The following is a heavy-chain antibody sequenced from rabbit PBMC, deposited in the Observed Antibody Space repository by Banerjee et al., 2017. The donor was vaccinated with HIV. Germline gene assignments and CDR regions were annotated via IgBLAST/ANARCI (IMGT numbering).Heavy chain of an antibody. CDR1: GFDFSSGYM. V-gene: IGHV1S45*01. D-gene: IGHD4-1*01. CDR3: ARDLAGVIGWNFNL. J-gene: IGHJ4*01. Sequence: QEQLVETGGGLVQPGGSLTLSCKASGFDFSSGYMSWVRQAPGKGLEWIACINTSSGNTVYASWAKGRFTISKTSSTTVTLQMTSLTAADTATYFCARDLAGVIGWNFNLWGPGTLVTVS. CDR2: INTSSGNT.